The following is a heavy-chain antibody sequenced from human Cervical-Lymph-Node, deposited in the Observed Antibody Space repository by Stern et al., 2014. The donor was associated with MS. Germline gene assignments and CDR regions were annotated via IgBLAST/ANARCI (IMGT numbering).Heavy chain of an antibody. Sequence: QVQLGQSGAEVMKPGSSVKVSCKASGGTFNSLAINWVRQAPGQGLEWVGGIIPIFDTPNYARQFKGRVTITADESTNTAHLELSSLRSDDTAVYYCATPSAVTVGSMDVWGQGTTVIVSS. CDR3: ATPSAVTVGSMDV. V-gene: IGHV1-69*01. CDR2: IIPIFDTP. J-gene: IGHJ6*02. D-gene: IGHD2-21*02. CDR1: GGTFNSLA.